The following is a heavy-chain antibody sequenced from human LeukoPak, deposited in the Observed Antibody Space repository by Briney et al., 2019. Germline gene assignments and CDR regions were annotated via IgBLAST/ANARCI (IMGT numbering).Heavy chain of an antibody. J-gene: IGHJ4*02. V-gene: IGHV5-51*01. CDR2: IYPGDSDI. CDR1: GYSFTSYW. D-gene: IGHD3-3*01. CDR3: ARRVESGYSFDY. Sequence: PGESLKISCKGSGYSFTSYWISWVRQMPGKSLEWMGIIYPGDSDIRDSPSFQGQATLSAAKSFSPAYLQWSGLKASDTAMYYCARRVESGYSFDYWGQGSLVTVSS.